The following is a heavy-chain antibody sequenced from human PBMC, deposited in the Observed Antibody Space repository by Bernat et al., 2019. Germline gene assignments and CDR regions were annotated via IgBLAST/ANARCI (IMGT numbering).Heavy chain of an antibody. CDR3: ARASKRINHPLFDY. CDR1: GFTFSSYE. J-gene: IGHJ4*02. Sequence: EVQLVESGGGLVQPGGSLRLSCAASGFTFSSYEMNWVRQAPGKGLEWVSYISSSGSTIYYADSGKGRFTISRDNAKNSLYLEMNSLRAEDTAVYYCARASKRINHPLFDYWGQGTLVTVSS. D-gene: IGHD1-14*01. CDR2: ISSSGSTI. V-gene: IGHV3-48*03.